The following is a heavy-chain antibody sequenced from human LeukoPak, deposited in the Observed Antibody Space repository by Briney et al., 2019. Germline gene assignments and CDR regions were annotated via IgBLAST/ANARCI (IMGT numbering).Heavy chain of an antibody. D-gene: IGHD1-26*01. CDR2: ISYDGSNK. CDR3: ASHWAALGSSDY. Sequence: PGGSLRLSCAASGFTFSSYGMHWVRQAPGKGLEWVAVISYDGSNKYYADSVKGRFTISRDNSKNTLYLQMNSLRAEDTAVYYCASHWAALGSSDYRGQGTLVTVSS. CDR1: GFTFSSYG. J-gene: IGHJ4*02. V-gene: IGHV3-30*03.